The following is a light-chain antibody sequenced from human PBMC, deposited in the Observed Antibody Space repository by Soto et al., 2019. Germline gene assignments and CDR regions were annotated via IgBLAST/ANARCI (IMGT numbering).Light chain of an antibody. Sequence: QSALTQPASVSGSPGQSIAISCTGTSSDVGSYNYVSWYQQHPGKAPKLMIYEVSERPSGISGRFSGSKSGNTASLTISGLQAEDEADYYCCSYASSSSLFGTGTKLTVL. V-gene: IGLV2-14*01. J-gene: IGLJ1*01. CDR1: SSDVGSYNY. CDR3: CSYASSSSL. CDR2: EVS.